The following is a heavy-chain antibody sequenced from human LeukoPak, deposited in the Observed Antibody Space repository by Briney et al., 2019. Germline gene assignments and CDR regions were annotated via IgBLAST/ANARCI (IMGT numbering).Heavy chain of an antibody. Sequence: GGSLRLSCAASGFTFSNAWMSWVRQAPGKGLEWVGRIKSKTDGGTTDYAAPVKGRFTISRDDSKNTLYLQMNSLETEDTAVYYCTTPTSTYYDFWSGYYTGDYWGQGTLVTVSS. CDR3: TTPTSTYYDFWSGYYTGDY. V-gene: IGHV3-15*01. CDR1: GFTFSNAW. D-gene: IGHD3-3*01. CDR2: IKSKTDGGTT. J-gene: IGHJ4*02.